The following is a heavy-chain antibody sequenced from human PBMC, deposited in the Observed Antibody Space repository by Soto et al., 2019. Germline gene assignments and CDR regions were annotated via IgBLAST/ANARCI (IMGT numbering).Heavy chain of an antibody. CDR2: ISYDGSNK. CDR1: GFTFSSYG. D-gene: IGHD3-3*01. V-gene: IGHV3-30*18. J-gene: IGHJ6*02. CDR3: AKSYYDFWSGYYRDYYYYGMDV. Sequence: GGSLRLSCAASGFTFSSYGMHWFRQAPGKGLEWVAVISYDGSNKYYADSVKGRFTISRDNSKNTLYLQMNSLRAEDTAVYYCAKSYYDFWSGYYRDYYYYGMDVWGQGTTVTVSS.